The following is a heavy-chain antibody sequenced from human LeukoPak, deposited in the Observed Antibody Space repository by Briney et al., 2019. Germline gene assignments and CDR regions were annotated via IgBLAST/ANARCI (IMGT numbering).Heavy chain of an antibody. D-gene: IGHD5-12*01. J-gene: IGHJ4*02. CDR2: ISPNSGGT. Sequence: ASVKVSSKASGYTFTGYYMHWVRQAPGHGLEWMGWISPNSGGTNYAKKFQGRVTMTRDTSISTAYMELSRLRSDDTAVYYCAREIGYSGYELVDYWGQGTLVTVSS. CDR1: GYTFTGYY. CDR3: AREIGYSGYELVDY. V-gene: IGHV1-2*02.